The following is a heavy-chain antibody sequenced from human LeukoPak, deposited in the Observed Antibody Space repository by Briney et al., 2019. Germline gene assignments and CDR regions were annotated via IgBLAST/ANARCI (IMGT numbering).Heavy chain of an antibody. CDR2: ISNSSTYI. CDR3: TRERDTGKYWGDLQH. Sequence: GGSLRLSCAASGFTFSGYTMTWVRQAPGKGLEWVSSISNSSTYIYYADSVKGRFTISRDNVQNSLYLQMNSLSSEHTAVYYCTRERDTGKYWGDLQHWGLGTLVTVSS. J-gene: IGHJ1*01. CDR1: GFTFSGYT. D-gene: IGHD2-8*02. V-gene: IGHV3-21*01.